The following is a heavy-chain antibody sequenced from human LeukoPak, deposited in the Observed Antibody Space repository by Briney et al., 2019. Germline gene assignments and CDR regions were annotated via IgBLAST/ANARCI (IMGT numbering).Heavy chain of an antibody. J-gene: IGHJ6*03. CDR2: IYPGESDT. CDR1: AYSFTSYW. Sequence: GESLKISCNGSAYSFTSYWIGWVRHMPRKGMDWMGIIYPGESDTIYSPSFQCQVTNSADKPIRTAYLQWSSLKASDTAMYYCARHSTMVRGVTHYYYMDVWGKGTTVTVSS. V-gene: IGHV5-51*04. D-gene: IGHD3-10*01. CDR3: ARHSTMVRGVTHYYYMDV.